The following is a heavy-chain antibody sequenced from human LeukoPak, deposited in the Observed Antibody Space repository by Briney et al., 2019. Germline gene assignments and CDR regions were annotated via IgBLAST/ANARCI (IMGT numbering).Heavy chain of an antibody. Sequence: PSETLSLTCTVSGGSISPYYWSWIRQPPGKGLEWIGYIYYSGSTNYNPSLKSRVTISVDTSKNQFSLKLSSVTAADTAVYYCAREPVRSPFDYWGQGTLVTVSS. CDR1: GGSISPYY. CDR3: AREPVRSPFDY. CDR2: IYYSGST. V-gene: IGHV4-59*08. J-gene: IGHJ4*02. D-gene: IGHD4-17*01.